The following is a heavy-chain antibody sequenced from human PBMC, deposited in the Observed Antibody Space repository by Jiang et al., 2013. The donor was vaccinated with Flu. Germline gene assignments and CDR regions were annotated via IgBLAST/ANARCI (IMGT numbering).Heavy chain of an antibody. Sequence: KPSETLSLTCTVSGGSISSYYWSWIRQPPGKGLEWIGYIYYSGSTNYNPSLKSRVTISVDTSKNQFSLKLSSVTAADTAVYYCARAPDYDILTGGYFDYWGQGTLVTVSS. CDR1: GGSISSYY. CDR3: ARAPDYDILTGGYFDY. D-gene: IGHD3-9*01. V-gene: IGHV4-59*01. J-gene: IGHJ4*02. CDR2: IYYSGST.